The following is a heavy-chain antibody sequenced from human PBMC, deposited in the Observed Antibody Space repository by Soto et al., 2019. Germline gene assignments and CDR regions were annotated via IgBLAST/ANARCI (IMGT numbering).Heavy chain of an antibody. Sequence: QVQLVQSGAEVKKPGASVRVSCKASEHTFTNYGINWVRLSPGQGLEWMGWINTYSGNTIYAQKFQDRLTITTATSKHTAYLELRLRTSDYTAVFHCAGGQGCLIPYYSDSWGQGTLVTVSS. J-gene: IGHJ4*02. CDR2: INTYSGNT. V-gene: IGHV1-18*04. CDR3: AGGQGCLIPYYSDS. D-gene: IGHD2-15*01. CDR1: EHTFTNYG.